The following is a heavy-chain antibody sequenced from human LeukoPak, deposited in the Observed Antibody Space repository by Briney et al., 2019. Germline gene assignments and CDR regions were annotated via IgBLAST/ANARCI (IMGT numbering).Heavy chain of an antibody. CDR1: GFTFTTYW. Sequence: PGGSLSISCAASGFTFTTYWMGWVRQAPGKGPEWVANINQVGSSKYFVDSVKGRFTISRDNAKNSLYLQMNSLRAEDTAVYYCARDSWYDYWGQGTLVTVSS. CDR2: INQVGSSK. V-gene: IGHV3-7*01. CDR3: ARDSWYDY. D-gene: IGHD6-13*01. J-gene: IGHJ4*02.